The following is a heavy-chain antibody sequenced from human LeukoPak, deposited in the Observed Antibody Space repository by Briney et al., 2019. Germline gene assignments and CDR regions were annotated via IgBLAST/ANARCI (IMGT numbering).Heavy chain of an antibody. CDR3: ARSPLGVFNWFDP. CDR1: GGSISSYY. CDR2: IYYSGST. Sequence: SETLSLTCTVSGGSISSYYWSWIRQPPGKGLEWIGYIYYSGSTNYNPSLKSRVTISVDTSKNQFSLKLSSVTAADTAVYYCARSPLGVFNWFDPWGQGTLVTVSS. D-gene: IGHD3-16*01. V-gene: IGHV4-59*01. J-gene: IGHJ5*02.